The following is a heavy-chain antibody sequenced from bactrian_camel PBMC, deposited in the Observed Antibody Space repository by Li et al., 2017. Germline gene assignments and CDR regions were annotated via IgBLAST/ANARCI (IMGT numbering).Heavy chain of an antibody. Sequence: QVQLVESGGGSVESGGSLNLSCTASRFYYISNCMGWFRQAPGKSREAVAQIDADGSKLVGDSVKGRFTISKDNAKNTMYLQLSSLHPDDTAIYYCAARNAGCNRARAVGERHVGSAAEFGFWGQGTQVTV. CDR3: AARNAGCNRARAVGERHVGSAAEFGF. CDR2: IDADGSK. J-gene: IGHJ6*01. V-gene: IGHV3S53*01. CDR1: RFYYISNC. D-gene: IGHD1*01.